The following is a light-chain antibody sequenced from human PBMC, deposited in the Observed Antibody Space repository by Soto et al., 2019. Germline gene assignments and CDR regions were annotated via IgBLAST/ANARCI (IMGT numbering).Light chain of an antibody. CDR2: GVS. V-gene: IGLV2-14*01. J-gene: IGLJ3*02. CDR1: SSDFGDDKY. Sequence: QSVLTQHASVSGSPGQSITMSCTGSSSDFGDDKYVTWYQQQPGKGPNLLIYGVSKRPSGVSNRFSGSKSGNTASLTISGFQVEDEADYICCSFTTNRIGVFGGGTKVTVL. CDR3: CSFTTNRIGV.